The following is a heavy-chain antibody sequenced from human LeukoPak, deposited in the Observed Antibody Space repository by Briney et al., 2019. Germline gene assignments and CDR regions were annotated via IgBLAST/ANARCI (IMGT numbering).Heavy chain of an antibody. CDR1: GGSISSYY. Sequence: SETLSLPCTVSGGSISSYYWSWIRQPPGKGLEWIGYIYYSGSTNYNPSLKSRVTISVDTSKNQFSLKLSSVTAADTAVYYCARAQYSSGWYYYYYYMDVWGKGTTVTVSS. CDR3: ARAQYSSGWYYYYYYMDV. CDR2: IYYSGST. V-gene: IGHV4-59*08. J-gene: IGHJ6*03. D-gene: IGHD6-19*01.